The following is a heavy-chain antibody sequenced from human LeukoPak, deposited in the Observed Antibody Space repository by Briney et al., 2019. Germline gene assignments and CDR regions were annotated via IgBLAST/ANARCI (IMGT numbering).Heavy chain of an antibody. CDR2: ISGNNGKT. D-gene: IGHD3-3*01. CDR3: ARGTVSSGYWFDP. V-gene: IGHV1-18*01. Sequence: GASVRVSCKASGYTFSSYGISWVRQAPGQGLEWMGWISGNNGKTNHAQKCQGRVTITADKFTSTAYMELSSLRSEDTAVYYCARGTVSSGYWFDPWGQGTLVTVSS. J-gene: IGHJ5*02. CDR1: GYTFSSYG.